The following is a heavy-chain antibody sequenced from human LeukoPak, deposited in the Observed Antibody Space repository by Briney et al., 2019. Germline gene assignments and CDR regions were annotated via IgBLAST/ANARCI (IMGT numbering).Heavy chain of an antibody. V-gene: IGHV4-39*01. CDR2: ISYGGST. Sequence: PSETVSLTCTVSGGSISSNSNYWARIRQPPGRGLEWIGSISYGGSTYYSPSLESRVTISVDTSKNQFSLRLSSVTAADTAVYYCARQALWFFDHWGQGTLVTVSS. CDR1: GGSISSNSNY. D-gene: IGHD2-21*01. J-gene: IGHJ4*01. CDR3: ARQALWFFDH.